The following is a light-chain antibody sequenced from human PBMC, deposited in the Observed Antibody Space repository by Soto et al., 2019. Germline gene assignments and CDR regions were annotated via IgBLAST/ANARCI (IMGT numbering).Light chain of an antibody. CDR3: QQYKAYPYT. CDR1: QSRNIW. V-gene: IGKV1-5*03. Sequence: DIEMTQTPSTLPASVGDRVTITCRATQSRNIWLACYQQKPGKAPKLLISKAYSLESGVPSRFIGSGSGTEFSLVISGLQPDDFATYYCQQYKAYPYTCGQGTKLEMK. CDR2: KAY. J-gene: IGKJ2*01.